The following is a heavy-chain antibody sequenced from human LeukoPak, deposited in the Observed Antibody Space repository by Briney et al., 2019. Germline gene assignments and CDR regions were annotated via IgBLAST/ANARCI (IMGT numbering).Heavy chain of an antibody. V-gene: IGHV3-48*03. CDR3: ARDWRWEPELRTTNTRAPNYFDY. CDR1: GFTFSSYE. D-gene: IGHD1-26*01. J-gene: IGHJ4*02. CDR2: ISSSGSTI. Sequence: GGSLRLSCAASGFTFSSYEMNWVRQAPGKGLEWVSYISSSGSTIYYADSVKGRFTISRDNAKNSLYLQMNSLRAEDTAVYYCARDWRWEPELRTTNTRAPNYFDYWGQGTLVTVSS.